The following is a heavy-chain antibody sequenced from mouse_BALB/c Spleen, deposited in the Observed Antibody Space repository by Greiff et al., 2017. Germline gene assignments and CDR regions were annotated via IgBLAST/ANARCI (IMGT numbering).Heavy chain of an antibody. CDR2: INPNNGGT. Sequence: VQLQQSGPELVKPGASVKIPCKASGYTFTDYNMDWVKQSHGKSLEWIGDINPNNGGTIYNQKFKGKATLTVDKSSSTAYMELRSLTSEDTAVYYCARPPHYYCSSHWYFDVWGAGTTVTVSS. CDR3: ARPPHYYCSSHWYFDV. CDR1: GYTFTDYN. J-gene: IGHJ1*01. D-gene: IGHD1-1*01. V-gene: IGHV1-18*01.